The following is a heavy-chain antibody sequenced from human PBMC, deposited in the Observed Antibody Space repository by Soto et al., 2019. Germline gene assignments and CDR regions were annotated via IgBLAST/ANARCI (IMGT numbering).Heavy chain of an antibody. Sequence: GGSLRLSCAASGFSFSTYNMNWVRQAPGRGLEWVSDITTIGGSTYYADSVKGRFTISRDNSKNTLHLQMNSLRAEDTAVYYCVKDSSIVARLGDYWGQGTLVTVSS. CDR2: ITTIGGST. J-gene: IGHJ4*02. D-gene: IGHD6-6*01. V-gene: IGHV3-23*01. CDR3: VKDSSIVARLGDY. CDR1: GFSFSTYN.